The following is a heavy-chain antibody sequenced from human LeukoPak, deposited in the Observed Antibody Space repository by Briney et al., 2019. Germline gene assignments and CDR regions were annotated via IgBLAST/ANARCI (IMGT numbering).Heavy chain of an antibody. J-gene: IGHJ3*02. Sequence: SETLSLTCTVSGGSISSSSYYWGWIRQPPGKGLDWIGIINYRGNTYYNPSLKSRVTISVDTSKNQFSLKLSSVTAADTAVYYCARGNYYDSTTYYRAFDIWGQGTMVTVSS. CDR2: INYRGNT. CDR3: ARGNYYDSTTYYRAFDI. D-gene: IGHD3-22*01. V-gene: IGHV4-39*07. CDR1: GGSISSSSYY.